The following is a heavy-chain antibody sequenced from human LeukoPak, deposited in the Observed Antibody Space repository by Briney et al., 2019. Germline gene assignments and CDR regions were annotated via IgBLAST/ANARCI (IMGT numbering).Heavy chain of an antibody. Sequence: GGSLRLSCTTSGFTFDDYAINWFRQAPGGGLQWVSLIRSKAYGGPTEYAASVQGRFTISRGDSKSVAYLQMNNLKTEDTAVYYCTRTYFYDSNGYEFTGYWGQGTLVTDSS. J-gene: IGHJ4*02. V-gene: IGHV3-49*03. CDR1: GFTFDDYA. CDR3: TRTYFYDSNGYEFTGY. D-gene: IGHD3-22*01. CDR2: IRSKAYGGPT.